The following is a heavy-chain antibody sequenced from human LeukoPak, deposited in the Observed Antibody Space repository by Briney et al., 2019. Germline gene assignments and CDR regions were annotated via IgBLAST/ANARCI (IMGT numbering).Heavy chain of an antibody. CDR2: INHSGST. Sequence: SETLSLTCAVYGGSFSGYYWSWIRQPPGKGLEWIGEINHSGSTNYNPSLKSRVTISVDTSKNQFSLKLSSVTAADTAVYYCARAGSSSWYYPYRRMRTHQSFDYWGQGTLVTVSS. V-gene: IGHV4-34*01. J-gene: IGHJ4*02. D-gene: IGHD6-13*01. CDR1: GGSFSGYY. CDR3: ARAGSSSWYYPYRRMRTHQSFDY.